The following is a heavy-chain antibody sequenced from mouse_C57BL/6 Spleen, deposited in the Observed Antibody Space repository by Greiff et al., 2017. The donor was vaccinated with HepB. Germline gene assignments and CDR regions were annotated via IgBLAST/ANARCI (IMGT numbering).Heavy chain of an antibody. CDR2: INPYNGGT. CDR1: GYTFTDYY. CDR3: ARPLYYFDY. Sequence: EVQLQQSGPVLVKPGASVKMSCKASGYTFTDYYMNWVKQSHGKSLEWIGVINPYNGGTSYNQKFKGKATLTVDKSSSTAYMELNSLTSEDSALYYCARPLYYFDYWGQGTTLTVSS. V-gene: IGHV1-19*01. D-gene: IGHD6-1*01. J-gene: IGHJ2*01.